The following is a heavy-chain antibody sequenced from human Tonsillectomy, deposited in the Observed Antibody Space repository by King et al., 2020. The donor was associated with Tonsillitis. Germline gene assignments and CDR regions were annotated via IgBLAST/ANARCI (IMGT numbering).Heavy chain of an antibody. Sequence: LQLQESGPGLVKPSETLSLTCTVSGGSISSSSYYWGWIRQPPGKGLEWIGSIYYSGGTYYNPSLKSRVTISVDTSKNQFSLKLSSVTAADTAVYYCARRRNYYDSSCYQGIAFDIWGQGTLVTVSS. J-gene: IGHJ3*02. V-gene: IGHV4-39*01. CDR3: ARRRNYYDSSCYQGIAFDI. CDR2: IYYSGGT. D-gene: IGHD3-22*01. CDR1: GGSISSSSYY.